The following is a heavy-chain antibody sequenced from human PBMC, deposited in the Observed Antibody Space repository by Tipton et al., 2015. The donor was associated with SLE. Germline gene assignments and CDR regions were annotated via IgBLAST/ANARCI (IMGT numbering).Heavy chain of an antibody. V-gene: IGHV4-34*01. Sequence: LSLTCAVYGGSFSGYYWSWIRQPPGQGLEWIGEINHSGTTNYNPSPKGRVTISVDTSKNQFSLKLSSVTAADTAVYYCARDRGRFLEWSPDYFDYWGQGTLVTVSS. CDR2: INHSGTT. CDR1: GGSFSGYY. CDR3: ARDRGRFLEWSPDYFDY. D-gene: IGHD3-3*01. J-gene: IGHJ4*02.